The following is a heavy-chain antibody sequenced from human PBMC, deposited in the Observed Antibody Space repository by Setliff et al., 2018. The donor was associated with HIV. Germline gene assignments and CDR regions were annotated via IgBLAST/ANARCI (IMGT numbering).Heavy chain of an antibody. J-gene: IGHJ3*02. Sequence: ASVKVSCKASGYTFTGYYMHWVRQAPGQGLEWMGRINPYSGDTNYAQKFQGRVTITRDTSISTTYMELSWLTSDDTAVYYCASDIAVIPAASQVGGFDIWGQGTMVTV. D-gene: IGHD2-2*01. V-gene: IGHV1-2*06. CDR2: INPYSGDT. CDR3: ASDIAVIPAASQVGGFDI. CDR1: GYTFTGYY.